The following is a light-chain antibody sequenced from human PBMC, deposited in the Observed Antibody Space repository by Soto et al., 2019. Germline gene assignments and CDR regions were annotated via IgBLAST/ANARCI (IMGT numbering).Light chain of an antibody. CDR3: TSPTPGSLYV. J-gene: IGLJ1*01. CDR1: SSDVGRYNY. V-gene: IGLV2-14*01. Sequence: QPVLTQPASVSGSPGQSITISCTGTSSDVGRYNYVSWYQQYPGRVPKLLIYKVSNRPSGISNRFSGSKSGNTASLTISGLQAEDEADYFCTSPTPGSLYVFGSGTKLTVL. CDR2: KVS.